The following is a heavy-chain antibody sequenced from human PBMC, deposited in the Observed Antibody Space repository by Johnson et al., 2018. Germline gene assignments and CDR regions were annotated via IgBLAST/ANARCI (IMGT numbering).Heavy chain of an antibody. CDR2: ISWNSGSI. Sequence: VQLVQSGGGLVQPGRSLRLSCAASGFTFDDYAMHWVRQAPGKGLEWVSGISWNSGSIGYADSVKGRFTISRDYAKNSLYLQMNSLRAEDTALYYCAKDKGDCSSTSCRYYYYYYGMDVWGQGTTVTVSS. J-gene: IGHJ6*02. V-gene: IGHV3-9*01. D-gene: IGHD2-2*01. CDR1: GFTFDDYA. CDR3: AKDKGDCSSTSCRYYYYYYGMDV.